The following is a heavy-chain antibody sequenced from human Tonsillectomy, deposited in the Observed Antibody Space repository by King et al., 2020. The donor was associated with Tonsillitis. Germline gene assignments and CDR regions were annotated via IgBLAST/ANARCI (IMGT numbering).Heavy chain of an antibody. CDR1: GFTFSSDA. Sequence: EVQLVESGGGVVQPGGSLRLSCAASGFTFSSDAMSWVRQAPGKGLEWVSALCGGGGSTVYADSVQGRLTISRANSKNTLYLQMNSLRAEDTAVYYCSKGVGLVGATRSYYYGMDVWGQGTTVTVSS. CDR2: LCGGGGST. J-gene: IGHJ6*02. D-gene: IGHD1-26*01. CDR3: SKGVGLVGATRSYYYGMDV. V-gene: IGHV3-23*04.